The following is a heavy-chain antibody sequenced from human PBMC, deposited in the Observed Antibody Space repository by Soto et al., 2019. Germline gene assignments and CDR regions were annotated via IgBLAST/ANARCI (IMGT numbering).Heavy chain of an antibody. V-gene: IGHV3-72*01. CDR2: TKDKAYSYTT. CDR3: ASIRGVFGY. Sequence: EVQLVESGGDLVQPGGSLRLSCAASGFSLSDLFIDWVRQAPGKGLEWVGRTKDKAYSYTTEYAASMKGRFTISRDESRNSLYLQMRSLKTEDTAVYYCASIRGVFGYWGQGTLVTVSP. CDR1: GFSLSDLF. D-gene: IGHD3-10*01. J-gene: IGHJ4*02.